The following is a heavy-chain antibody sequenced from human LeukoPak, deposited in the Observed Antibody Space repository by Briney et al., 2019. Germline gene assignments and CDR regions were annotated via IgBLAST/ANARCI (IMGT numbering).Heavy chain of an antibody. CDR3: AKSAHYDFWSGYYTLDY. J-gene: IGHJ4*02. D-gene: IGHD3-3*01. CDR1: GFTFSSYA. V-gene: IGHV3-23*01. Sequence: GGSLRLSCAASGFTFSSYAMSWVRQAPGKGLEWVSAISGSGGSTYYADSVKGRFTASRDNFKNTLYLQMNSLRAEDTAVYYCAKSAHYDFWSGYYTLDYWGQGTLVTVSS. CDR2: ISGSGGST.